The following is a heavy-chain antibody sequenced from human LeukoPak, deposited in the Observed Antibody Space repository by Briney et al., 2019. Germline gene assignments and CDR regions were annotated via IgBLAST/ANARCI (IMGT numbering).Heavy chain of an antibody. CDR3: ARAHIVVVPAATGGLWFDP. CDR2: IYYSGST. J-gene: IGHJ5*02. D-gene: IGHD2-2*01. CDR1: GGSISSSSYY. Sequence: SETLSLTCTVSGGSISSSSYYWGWIRQPPGKGLEWIGSIYYSGSTYYNPSLKSRVTISVDRSKNQFSLKLSSVTAADTAVYYCARAHIVVVPAATGGLWFDPWGQGTLVTVSS. V-gene: IGHV4-39*07.